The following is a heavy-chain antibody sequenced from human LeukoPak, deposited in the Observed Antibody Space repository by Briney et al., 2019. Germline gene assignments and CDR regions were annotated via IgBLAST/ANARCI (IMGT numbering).Heavy chain of an antibody. J-gene: IGHJ4*02. D-gene: IGHD3/OR15-3a*01. Sequence: GASVKVSCKASGGTFSSYAISWVRQAPGQGLEWMGRIIPILGIANYAQKFQGRVTSTADKSTSTAYMELSSLRSEDTAAYYCARDVGLAGPFDYWGQGTLVTVSS. CDR3: ARDVGLAGPFDY. CDR2: IIPILGIA. CDR1: GGTFSSYA. V-gene: IGHV1-69*04.